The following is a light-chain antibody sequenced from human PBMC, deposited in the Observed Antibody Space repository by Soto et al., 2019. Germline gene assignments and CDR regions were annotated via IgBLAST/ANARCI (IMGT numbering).Light chain of an antibody. CDR1: QSISIW. J-gene: IGKJ2*01. CDR2: KAS. CDR3: QQYETYSRT. Sequence: DIQMTQSPSTLSASVGDRVTITCRASQSISIWLAWYQQKPGKAPKLLIYKASSLESGVPSRFSGSGSGTEFTLTISSLQPDDFATYYCQQYETYSRTFGQGTKLEIK. V-gene: IGKV1-5*03.